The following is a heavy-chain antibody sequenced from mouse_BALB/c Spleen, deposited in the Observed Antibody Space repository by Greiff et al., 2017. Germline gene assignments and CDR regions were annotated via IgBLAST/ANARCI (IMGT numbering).Heavy chain of an antibody. D-gene: IGHD1-2*01. CDR3: APTAAYWYFDV. Sequence: QVQLKQPGAELVMPGASVKMSCKASGYTFTDYWMHWVKQRPGQGLEWIGAIDTSDSYTSYNQKFKGKATLTVDESSSTAYMQLSSLTSEDSAVYYCAPTAAYWYFDVWGAGTTVTVSS. CDR2: IDTSDSYT. V-gene: IGHV1-69*01. CDR1: GYTFTDYW. J-gene: IGHJ1*01.